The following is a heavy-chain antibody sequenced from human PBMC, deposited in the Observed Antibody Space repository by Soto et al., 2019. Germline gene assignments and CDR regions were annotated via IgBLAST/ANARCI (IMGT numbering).Heavy chain of an antibody. Sequence: SETLSLTCTVSGGSISSSSYYWGWIRQPPGKGLEWIGSIYYSGSTYYNPSLKSRVTISVDTSKNQFSLKLSSVTAADTAVYYCARLQAGIAVAGTFIYMDVWGKGTTVTVSS. CDR3: ARLQAGIAVAGTFIYMDV. J-gene: IGHJ6*03. CDR1: GGSISSSSYY. D-gene: IGHD6-19*01. CDR2: IYYSGST. V-gene: IGHV4-39*01.